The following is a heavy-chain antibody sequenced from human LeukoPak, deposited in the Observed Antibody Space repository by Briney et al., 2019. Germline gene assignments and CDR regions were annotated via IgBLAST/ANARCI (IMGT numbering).Heavy chain of an antibody. CDR3: ARVRYDYGDRSFDY. CDR1: GYTFTGYY. J-gene: IGHJ4*02. CDR2: INPNSGGT. D-gene: IGHD4-17*01. V-gene: IGHV1-2*02. Sequence: GASVKVSCKASGYTFTGYYMHWVRQAPGQGLEWMGWINPNSGGTNYAQKFQGRVTMTRDTSISTAYMELSGLRSDDTAVYYCARVRYDYGDRSFDYWGQGTLVTVSS.